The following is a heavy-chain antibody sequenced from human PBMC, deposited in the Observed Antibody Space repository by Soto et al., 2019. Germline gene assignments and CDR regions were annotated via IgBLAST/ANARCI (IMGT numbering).Heavy chain of an antibody. D-gene: IGHD4-17*01. Sequence: EVQLLESGGGLVQPGGSLRLSCAASGFPFNSYSMNWVRQAPGKGLEWVSGLSGSGGSTYYADSVKGRFTLSRDNSKNALFLQINSLRAEDTAIYYCAKTDGYDYYYMDVWGKGTTVTVSS. J-gene: IGHJ6*03. CDR3: AKTDGYDYYYMDV. CDR1: GFPFNSYS. V-gene: IGHV3-23*01. CDR2: LSGSGGST.